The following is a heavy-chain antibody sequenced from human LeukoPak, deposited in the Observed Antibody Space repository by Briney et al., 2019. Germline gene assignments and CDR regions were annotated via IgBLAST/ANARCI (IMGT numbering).Heavy chain of an antibody. Sequence: SETLSLTCTVSGGSVSSGSYYWSWIRQPPGKGLEWIGYIYYSGSTNYNPSLKSRVTISVDTSKNQFSLKLSSVTAAGTAVYYCARTMTTHYGMDVWGQGTTVTVSS. D-gene: IGHD4-17*01. CDR2: IYYSGST. CDR3: ARTMTTHYGMDV. V-gene: IGHV4-61*01. CDR1: GGSVSSGSYY. J-gene: IGHJ6*02.